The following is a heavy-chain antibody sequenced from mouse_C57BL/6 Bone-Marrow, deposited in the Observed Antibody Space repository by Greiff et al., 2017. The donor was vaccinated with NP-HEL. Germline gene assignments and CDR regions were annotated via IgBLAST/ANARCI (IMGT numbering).Heavy chain of an antibody. CDR2: ILPGSGST. CDR3: ARQLRLRTFAY. Sequence: VMLVESGAELMKPGASVKLSCKATGYTFTGYWIEWVKQRPGHGLEWIGEILPGSGSTKYTEKFKGKATFTADTSSNTAYMQLSSLTTEDSAIYYCARQLRLRTFAYWGQGTLVTVSA. D-gene: IGHD3-2*02. CDR1: GYTFTGYW. V-gene: IGHV1-9*01. J-gene: IGHJ3*01.